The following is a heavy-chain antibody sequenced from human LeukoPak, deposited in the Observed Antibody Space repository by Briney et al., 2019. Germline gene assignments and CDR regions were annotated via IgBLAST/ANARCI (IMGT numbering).Heavy chain of an antibody. V-gene: IGHV3-23*01. CDR3: AKFEGYDYGDEDAFDI. CDR2: ISGSGGST. J-gene: IGHJ3*02. CDR1: GFTFSSYS. Sequence: PGGSLRLSCAASGFTFSSYSMNWVRQAPGKGLEWVSAISGSGGSTYYADSVKGRFTISRDNSKNTLYLQMNSLRAEDTAVYYCAKFEGYDYGDEDAFDIWGQGTMVTVSS. D-gene: IGHD4-17*01.